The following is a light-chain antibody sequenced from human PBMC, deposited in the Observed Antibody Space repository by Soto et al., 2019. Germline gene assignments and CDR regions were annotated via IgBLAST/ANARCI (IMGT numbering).Light chain of an antibody. CDR2: ENN. V-gene: IGLV1-40*01. CDR3: QSYVSSLSGYV. J-gene: IGLJ1*01. CDR1: SANIGAGYE. Sequence: QSVLTQPPSVSEAPGQRVTISCTGSSANIGAGYEAHWYQQVPGTAPKLLIYENNNRPSGVPDRFSGTKPGTSASLAITGLQAKDEAEYYCQSYVSSLSGYVFVPGTQLTVL.